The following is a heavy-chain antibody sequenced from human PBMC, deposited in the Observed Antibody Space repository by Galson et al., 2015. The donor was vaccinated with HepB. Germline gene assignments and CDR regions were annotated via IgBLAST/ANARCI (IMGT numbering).Heavy chain of an antibody. D-gene: IGHD6-19*01. CDR3: AKDIAVAGIGDDY. Sequence: SLRLSCAASGFTFSSYGMHWVRQAPGKGLEWVAVISYDGSNKYYADSVKGRFTISRDNSKNTLYLQMNSLRAEDTAVYYCAKDIAVAGIGDDYWGQGTLVTVSS. CDR2: ISYDGSNK. J-gene: IGHJ4*02. V-gene: IGHV3-30*18. CDR1: GFTFSSYG.